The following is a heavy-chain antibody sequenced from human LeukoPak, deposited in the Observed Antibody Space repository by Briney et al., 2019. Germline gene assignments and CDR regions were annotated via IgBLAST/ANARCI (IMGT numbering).Heavy chain of an antibody. CDR2: ISSSGGHT. J-gene: IGHJ4*02. Sequence: GGSLRLSCTASGFTFSDYYMSWIRQAPGEGLEWVSYISSSGGHTTYADSVKGRFTISRDNAKNSLYLQMNSLRAEDTAVYYCARNGYYDSSGYSFDYWGQGTLVTVSS. V-gene: IGHV3-11*03. D-gene: IGHD3-22*01. CDR1: GFTFSDYY. CDR3: ARNGYYDSSGYSFDY.